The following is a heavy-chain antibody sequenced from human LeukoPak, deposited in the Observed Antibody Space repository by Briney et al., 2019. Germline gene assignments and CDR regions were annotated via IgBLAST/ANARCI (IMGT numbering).Heavy chain of an antibody. J-gene: IGHJ5*02. CDR1: GGTFSSYA. CDR2: IIPILGIA. V-gene: IGHV1-69*04. Sequence: ASVKVSCKASGGTFSSYAISWVRQAPGQGLEGMGRIIPILGIANYAQKFQGRVTITADKSTSTAYMELSSLRSEDTAVYYCARASITIFGELFNHWFDPWGQGTLVTVSS. CDR3: ARASITIFGELFNHWFDP. D-gene: IGHD3-3*01.